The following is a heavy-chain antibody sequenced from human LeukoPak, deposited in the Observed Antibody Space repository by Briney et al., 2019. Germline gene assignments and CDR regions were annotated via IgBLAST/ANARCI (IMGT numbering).Heavy chain of an antibody. Sequence: GGSLRLSCEVSGFAFSSYVMSWVRQAPGNGLEWVSAIDSNGVTTNYADSVKGRFTISRDNSKNTLYLQLSSLRVEDTAVYYCAKGDDFLADYRYRFDYWAREPWSPSP. CDR1: GFAFSSYV. D-gene: IGHD3-9*01. CDR2: IDSNGVTT. CDR3: AKGDDFLADYRYRFDY. J-gene: IGHJ4*02. V-gene: IGHV3-23*01.